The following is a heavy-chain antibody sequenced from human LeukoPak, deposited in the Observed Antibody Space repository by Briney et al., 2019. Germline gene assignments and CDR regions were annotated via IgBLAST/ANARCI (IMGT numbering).Heavy chain of an antibody. CDR2: IRYDGTNK. V-gene: IGHV3-30*02. CDR1: GFTFSSYG. J-gene: IGHJ4*02. D-gene: IGHD3-9*01. Sequence: GSLRLSCAASGFTFSSYGIHWVRQAPGRGLEWVAFIRYDGTNKYYADSVKGRFTISRDNSKNTLYLQMNSLRAEDTAVYYCAKDPTKAYYDILTGYPHLDYWGQGTLVTVSS. CDR3: AKDPTKAYYDILTGYPHLDY.